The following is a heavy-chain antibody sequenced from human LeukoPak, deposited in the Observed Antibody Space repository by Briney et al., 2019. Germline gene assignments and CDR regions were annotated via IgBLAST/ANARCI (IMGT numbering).Heavy chain of an antibody. CDR2: IYYSGNT. CDR3: AREPRFGAVTVQWFDP. Sequence: SETLSLTCRISGGSISSTSYYWGWIRQPPGKGLEWIGTIYYSGNTYYNPSLKSRVTISVDTSKNQFSLKLNSVTATDTAVYYCAREPRFGAVTVQWFDPWGQGTLVTVSS. V-gene: IGHV4-39*01. D-gene: IGHD3-3*01. J-gene: IGHJ5*02. CDR1: GGSISSTSYY.